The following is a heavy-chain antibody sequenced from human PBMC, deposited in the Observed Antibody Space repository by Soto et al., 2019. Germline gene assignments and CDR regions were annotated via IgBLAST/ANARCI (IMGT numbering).Heavy chain of an antibody. V-gene: IGHV3-33*01. D-gene: IGHD6-13*01. Sequence: GGSLRLSCAASGFTFSSYGMHWVRQAPGKGLEWVAVIWYDGSNKYYADSVKGRFTISRDNSKNTLYLQMNSLRAEDTAVYYCARDHGSSSESYFDYWGQGTLATVSS. J-gene: IGHJ4*02. CDR3: ARDHGSSSESYFDY. CDR1: GFTFSSYG. CDR2: IWYDGSNK.